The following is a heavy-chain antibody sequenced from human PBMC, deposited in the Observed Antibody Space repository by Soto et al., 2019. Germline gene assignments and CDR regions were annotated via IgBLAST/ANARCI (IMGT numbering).Heavy chain of an antibody. Sequence: PSETLSLTCTVSGGSISSGSYYWGWIRQPPGKGLEWIGSIYYGDFSYYNPSLRSRVTLSVDRSKNQFSLNLKSVTAADTAVYYCARHPTAHLEDFEIWGQGTMVTVS. CDR3: ARHPTAHLEDFEI. CDR1: GGSISSGSYY. CDR2: IYYGDFS. V-gene: IGHV4-39*01. J-gene: IGHJ3*02.